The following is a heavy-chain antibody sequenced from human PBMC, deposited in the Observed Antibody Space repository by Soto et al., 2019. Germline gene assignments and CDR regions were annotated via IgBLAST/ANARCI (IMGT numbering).Heavy chain of an antibody. CDR1: GFTFSTYE. D-gene: IGHD6-19*01. V-gene: IGHV3-48*03. Sequence: GGSLRLSCAASGFTFSTYEINWVRQAPGKGLEWVSFIIISGSTRYYADSVKGRFTISRDNAKNSLYLQMTSLRVEDTAVYYCAREVAGVDYWGQGTLVTVSS. CDR2: IIISGSTR. J-gene: IGHJ4*02. CDR3: AREVAGVDY.